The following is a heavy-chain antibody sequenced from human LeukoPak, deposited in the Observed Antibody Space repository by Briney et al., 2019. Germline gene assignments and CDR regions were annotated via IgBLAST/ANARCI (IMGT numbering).Heavy chain of an antibody. D-gene: IGHD4-23*01. CDR1: GYTFTSYG. CDR2: ISAYNGYT. CDR3: AREDRMTTVVSPGWFDP. V-gene: IGHV1-18*01. Sequence: ASVKVSCKASGYTFTSYGISWVRQAPGQGLEWMGWISAYNGYTNYAQKFQGRVTMTRDTSISTAYMELSRLRSDDTAVYYCAREDRMTTVVSPGWFDPWGQGTLVTVSS. J-gene: IGHJ5*02.